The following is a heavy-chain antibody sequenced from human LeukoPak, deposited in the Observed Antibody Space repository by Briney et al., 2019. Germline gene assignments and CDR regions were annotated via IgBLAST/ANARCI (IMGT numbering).Heavy chain of an antibody. D-gene: IGHD3-22*01. CDR3: ARDDYYDVSGLDY. V-gene: IGHV3-53*01. J-gene: IGHJ4*02. Sequence: PGGSLRLFLCGSWLTLSSQYLNWGRPAPREGLEWVSTISSGGTTYYAASVKGRFTISRDNSENTLYLQMNSLRAGDTAVYYCARDDYYDVSGLDYWGQGTLVTVSS. CDR2: ISSGGTT. CDR1: WLTLSSQY.